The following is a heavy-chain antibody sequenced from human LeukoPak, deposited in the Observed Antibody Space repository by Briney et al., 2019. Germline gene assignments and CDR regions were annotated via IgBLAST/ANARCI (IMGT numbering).Heavy chain of an antibody. D-gene: IGHD3-9*01. CDR2: IYYSGST. CDR3: ARHIWLQPFDY. CDR1: GGSMNSYY. Sequence: SETLSLTCSVSGGSMNSYYWSWIRQSPGKGLEWIGYIYYSGSTNYNPSLKSRVTISVDTSKNQFSLKLSSVTAADTAVYYCARHIWLQPFDYWGQGTLVTVSS. V-gene: IGHV4-59*08. J-gene: IGHJ4*02.